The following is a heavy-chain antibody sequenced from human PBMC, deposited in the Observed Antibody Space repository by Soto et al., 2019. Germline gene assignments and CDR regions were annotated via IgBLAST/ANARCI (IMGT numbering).Heavy chain of an antibody. V-gene: IGHV3-53*04. CDR1: GFTVSSNY. J-gene: IGHJ6*03. CDR3: ARDPPEDYYYMDV. Sequence: GGSLRLSCAASGFTVSSNYMSWVRQAPGKGLEWVSVIYSGGSTYYADSVKGRFTISRHNSKNTLYLQMNSLRAEDTAVYYCARDPPEDYYYMDVWGKGTTVTVSS. CDR2: IYSGGST.